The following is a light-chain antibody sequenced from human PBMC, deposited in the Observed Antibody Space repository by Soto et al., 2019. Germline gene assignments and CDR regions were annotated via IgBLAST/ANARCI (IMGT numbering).Light chain of an antibody. J-gene: IGKJ4*01. CDR2: GAS. Sequence: EIVMTQSPATLSVSPGERATLSCRASQSVSSNLDWYQQKPGQAPRLLIYGASTRATGTPARFSGSGSGTDFTLTISSLQSEDFAFYYCQQYFHWPLTFGGGTKVEIK. CDR1: QSVSSN. V-gene: IGKV3-15*01. CDR3: QQYFHWPLT.